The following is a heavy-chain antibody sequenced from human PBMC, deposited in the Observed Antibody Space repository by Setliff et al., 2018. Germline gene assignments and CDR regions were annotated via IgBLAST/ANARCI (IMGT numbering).Heavy chain of an antibody. V-gene: IGHV1-18*01. D-gene: IGHD3-22*01. CDR3: ARELRPGPQAKYYYDSSGYSPFDI. Sequence: ASVKVSCKASGYTFTSYGISWVRQAPGQGLEWMGWISAYNGNTNYAQKLQGGVTMTTDTSTSTAYMELRSLRSDDTAVYYCARELRPGPQAKYYYDSSGYSPFDIWGQGTMVTVSS. CDR1: GYTFTSYG. J-gene: IGHJ3*02. CDR2: ISAYNGNT.